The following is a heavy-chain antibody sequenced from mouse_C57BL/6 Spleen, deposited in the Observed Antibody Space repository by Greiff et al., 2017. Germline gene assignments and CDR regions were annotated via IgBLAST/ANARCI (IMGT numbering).Heavy chain of an antibody. J-gene: IGHJ2*01. Sequence: QVQLQQPGAELVKPGASVQLSCKASGYTFTSYWMHWVKQRPGRGLEWIGRIDPNSGGTKSNEKFKSKATLTVDKPSSTAYMQLSSLTSEDSAVYYCARLRVFYYDESYFDDWGQGTTLTVSS. V-gene: IGHV1-72*01. CDR2: IDPNSGGT. D-gene: IGHD1-1*01. CDR3: ARLRVFYYDESYFDD. CDR1: GYTFTSYW.